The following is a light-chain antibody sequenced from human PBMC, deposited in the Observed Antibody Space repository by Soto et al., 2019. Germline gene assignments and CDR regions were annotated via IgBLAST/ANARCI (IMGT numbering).Light chain of an antibody. J-gene: IGKJ1*01. V-gene: IGKV3-20*01. CDR1: QSVSNNY. CDR3: QQYAAPPRT. Sequence: EVVLTQSPGTLSLSPRERATLSCRASQSVSNNYLAWYQHKPGQATRLLIYGASNRAPGIPDRFSGSGSGPDFTLTISRLEPEDFAVYYCQQYAAPPRTFGQGTLVEVK. CDR2: GAS.